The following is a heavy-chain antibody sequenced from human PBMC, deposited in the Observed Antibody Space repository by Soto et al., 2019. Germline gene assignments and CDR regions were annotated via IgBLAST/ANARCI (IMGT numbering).Heavy chain of an antibody. J-gene: IGHJ4*02. D-gene: IGHD3-10*01. CDR1: GFTFSSYW. Sequence: PGGSLRLSCAASGFTFSSYWMSWVRQAPGKGLEWVANIKQDGSEKYYVDSVKGRFTISRDNAKNSLYLQMNSLRAEDTAVYYCARQIQGFDFLPAYFDYWGQGTLVTVSS. CDR2: IKQDGSEK. CDR3: ARQIQGFDFLPAYFDY. V-gene: IGHV3-7*01.